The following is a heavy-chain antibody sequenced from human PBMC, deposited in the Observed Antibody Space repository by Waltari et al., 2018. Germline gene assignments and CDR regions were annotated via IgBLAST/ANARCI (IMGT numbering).Heavy chain of an antibody. CDR3: TRRTGDPPGA. V-gene: IGHV3-73*02. CDR2: MRSKSNSYTT. J-gene: IGHJ5*02. Sequence: EVQLVEYGGGLMQHGGSVKLSCAASGLTFSGSAMLCVRTGSGKGLEVGGLMRSKSNSYTTAYASSVKVRCTISRDVANDTAYLQMNSLKTEDTSVYFCTRRTGDPPGAWGQGTLVTVSS. CDR1: GLTFSGSA. D-gene: IGHD7-27*01.